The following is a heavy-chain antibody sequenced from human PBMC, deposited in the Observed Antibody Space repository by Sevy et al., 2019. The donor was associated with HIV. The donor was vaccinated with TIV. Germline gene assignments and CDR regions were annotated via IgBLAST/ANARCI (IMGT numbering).Heavy chain of an antibody. Sequence: GESLKISCKGSGYTFTNYWIGWVRQMPGKGLEWMGIIYPGDSDTRYIPSFQGQVTISADKSISTAYLQWSSLKASDTAMYYCARYPIVVVPAAEYYFDYWGPGTLVTVSS. D-gene: IGHD2-2*01. CDR2: IYPGDSDT. CDR1: GYTFTNYW. J-gene: IGHJ4*02. V-gene: IGHV5-51*01. CDR3: ARYPIVVVPAAEYYFDY.